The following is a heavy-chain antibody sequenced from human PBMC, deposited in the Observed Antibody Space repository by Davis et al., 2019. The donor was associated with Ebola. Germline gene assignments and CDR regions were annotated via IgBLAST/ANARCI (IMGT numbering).Heavy chain of an antibody. V-gene: IGHV2-5*02. D-gene: IGHD1-14*01. CDR3: AHRPIACGNLKLEPLFGLDWFDP. Sequence: SGPTLVKPTQTLTLTCSFSGFSLSTTGEGVGWIRQPPGKALECLALIYWDGDKRFSPSLRSRLTIIKDTSKNQVVLTMTAMDPVDTATYYCAHRPIACGNLKLEPLFGLDWFDPWGQGTLVTVSS. CDR2: IYWDGDK. J-gene: IGHJ5*02. CDR1: GFSLSTTGEG.